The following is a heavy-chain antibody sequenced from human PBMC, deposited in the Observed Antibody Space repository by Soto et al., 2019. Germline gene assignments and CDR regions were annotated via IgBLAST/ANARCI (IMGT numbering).Heavy chain of an antibody. J-gene: IGHJ5*02. Sequence: ASVKVSCKASGYTFTSYGISWVRQAPGQGLEWMGWISTYNGNTKYAQKLQGRVTMTTDTSTSTAYMEMRSLRSEDTAVYYCARTTYSGSYYRFDWFDPWGQGTLVTVSS. CDR2: ISTYNGNT. D-gene: IGHD1-26*01. V-gene: IGHV1-18*01. CDR1: GYTFTSYG. CDR3: ARTTYSGSYYRFDWFDP.